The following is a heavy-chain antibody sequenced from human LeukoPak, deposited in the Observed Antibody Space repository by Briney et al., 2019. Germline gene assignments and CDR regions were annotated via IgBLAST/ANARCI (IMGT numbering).Heavy chain of an antibody. J-gene: IGHJ4*02. Sequence: GGSLRLSCAASGFTFSSHAMSWVRQAPGKGLEWVSGISGSIGSANYADSVKGRFTISRDISKNTLYLQMDSLRAEDTAVYYCAKGLSSGWYYFDSWGQGTLVTVSS. D-gene: IGHD6-19*01. CDR2: ISGSIGSA. CDR3: AKGLSSGWYYFDS. CDR1: GFTFSSHA. V-gene: IGHV3-23*01.